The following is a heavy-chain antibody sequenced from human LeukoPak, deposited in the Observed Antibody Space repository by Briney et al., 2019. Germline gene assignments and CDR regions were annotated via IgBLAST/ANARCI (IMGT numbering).Heavy chain of an antibody. Sequence: PGGSLRLSCAASGFTVSSTYMSWVRQTPGKGLEWVSVIFSGGRTYYADSVEGRFTLSRHNSRNTLYLQMNSLRVEDTAVYYCVKNDILKGRDHWGQGTLVTVSS. CDR1: GFTVSSTY. CDR2: IFSGGRT. D-gene: IGHD3-9*01. V-gene: IGHV3-53*04. CDR3: VKNDILKGRDH. J-gene: IGHJ4*02.